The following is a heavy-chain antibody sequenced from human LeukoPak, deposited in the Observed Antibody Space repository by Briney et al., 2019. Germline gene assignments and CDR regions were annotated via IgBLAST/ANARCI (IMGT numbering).Heavy chain of an antibody. Sequence: SGTLSLTCTVSGGSISSGSYYWSWIRQPAGKGLEWIGRIYTSGSTNYNPSLKSRVTISVDTSKNQFSLKLSSVTAADTAVYYCAQSGDYYYYYMDVWGKGTKVTVSS. CDR1: GGSISSGSYY. CDR2: IYTSGST. V-gene: IGHV4-61*02. CDR3: AQSGDYYYYYMDV. J-gene: IGHJ6*03. D-gene: IGHD2-15*01.